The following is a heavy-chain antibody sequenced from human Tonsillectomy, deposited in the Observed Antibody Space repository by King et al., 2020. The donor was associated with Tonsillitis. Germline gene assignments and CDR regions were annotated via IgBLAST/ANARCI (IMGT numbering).Heavy chain of an antibody. CDR1: GFTFDDYA. Sequence: EVQLVESGGGLVQPGRSLRLSCAASGFTFDDYAMHWVRQAPGKGLEWVSGISWNSVTIAYADSVKGRFTISRDSAKNSLYLQMNSLRAEDTALYYCAKDKGAVGATYFDYWGQGTLVTVSS. J-gene: IGHJ4*02. CDR3: AKDKGAVGATYFDY. D-gene: IGHD1-26*01. CDR2: ISWNSVTI. V-gene: IGHV3-9*01.